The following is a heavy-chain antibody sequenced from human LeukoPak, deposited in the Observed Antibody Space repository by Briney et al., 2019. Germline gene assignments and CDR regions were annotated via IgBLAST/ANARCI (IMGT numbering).Heavy chain of an antibody. V-gene: IGHV1-3*01. J-gene: IGHJ4*02. Sequence: GASVKVSCKASGYTFTHYAMHWVRQAPGQRLEWMGWINAGNGNTKYSQKFQGRVTISRDTSASTAYMELSSLRSEDTAVYYCARDDYRKYYFDYWGQGTLVTVSS. CDR1: GYTFTHYA. D-gene: IGHD4-11*01. CDR3: ARDDYRKYYFDY. CDR2: INAGNGNT.